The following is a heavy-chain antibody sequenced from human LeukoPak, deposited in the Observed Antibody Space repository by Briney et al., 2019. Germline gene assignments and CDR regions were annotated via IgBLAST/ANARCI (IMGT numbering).Heavy chain of an antibody. D-gene: IGHD3-16*01. V-gene: IGHV3-11*01. CDR2: ISSSGSTI. CDR1: GFTFSDYY. J-gene: IGHJ4*02. Sequence: GGSLRLSCAASGFTFSDYYMSWIRQAPGKGLEWVSYISSSGSTIYYADSVKGRFTIPRDNAKNSLYLQMNGLRAEDTAVYYCARDSRPSPGRYFGYWGQGTLVTVSS. CDR3: ARDSRPSPGRYFGY.